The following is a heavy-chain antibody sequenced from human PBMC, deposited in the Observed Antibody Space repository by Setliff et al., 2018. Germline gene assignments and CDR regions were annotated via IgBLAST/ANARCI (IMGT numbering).Heavy chain of an antibody. CDR1: GYTFSSHY. Sequence: SVKVSCKASGYTFSSHYIHWVRQAPGQGLEWMGGIIPILGIANYAQKFQGRATITADESTSTAYMELSSLRSEDTAVYYCASPRGAVAGTLDAFDIWGQGTMVTVSS. D-gene: IGHD6-19*01. CDR2: IIPILGIA. V-gene: IGHV1-69*10. CDR3: ASPRGAVAGTLDAFDI. J-gene: IGHJ3*02.